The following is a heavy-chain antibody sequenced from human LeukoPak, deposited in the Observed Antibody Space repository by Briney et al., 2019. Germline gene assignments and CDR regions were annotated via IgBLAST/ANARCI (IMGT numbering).Heavy chain of an antibody. Sequence: PGGSLRLSCTASGFTLTTYAMSWVRQAPGKGLEWVTAIKSSDNSAYYIDSEKGRFTISRDNSKNTLFLQMNSLRAEDTAVYYCAKVVGDFNFWGQGTLVTVSS. V-gene: IGHV3-23*05. CDR3: AKVVGDFNF. D-gene: IGHD4-17*01. CDR2: IKSSDNSA. CDR1: GFTLTTYA. J-gene: IGHJ4*02.